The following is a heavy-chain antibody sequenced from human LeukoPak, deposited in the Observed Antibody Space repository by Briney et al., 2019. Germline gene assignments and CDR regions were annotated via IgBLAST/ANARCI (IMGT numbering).Heavy chain of an antibody. CDR3: AKSYPYYHMDD. V-gene: IGHV3-23*01. Sequence: PGGSLRLSCAASGFTFSSHPMSWVRLAPGKGLEWVSSIRGSGDSTYYADSVKGRFTISRDNTKNTLYLQMNSLRGDDTAVYYCAKSYPYYHMDDWGKGTSVTVSS. CDR2: IRGSGDST. J-gene: IGHJ6*03. CDR1: GFTFSSHP.